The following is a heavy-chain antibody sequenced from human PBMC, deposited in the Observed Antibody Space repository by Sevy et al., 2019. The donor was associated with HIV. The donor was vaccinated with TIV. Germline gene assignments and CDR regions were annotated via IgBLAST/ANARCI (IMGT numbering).Heavy chain of an antibody. CDR2: IKGNGDST. J-gene: IGHJ4*03. Sequence: GGSLRLSCSASGFIFSSYAMHWVRQAPGKGMEYVSAIKGNGDSTYNAASVKGRFTISRDNSENTLFLQMTRLTIEDTAIYFCVRSSSPHYYYYDFDVWGQGTLVTVSS. CDR3: VRSSSPHYYYYDFDV. CDR1: GFIFSSYA. V-gene: IGHV3-64D*06. D-gene: IGHD6-6*01.